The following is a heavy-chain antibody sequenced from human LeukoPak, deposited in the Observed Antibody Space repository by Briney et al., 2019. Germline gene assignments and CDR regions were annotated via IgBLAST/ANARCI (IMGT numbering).Heavy chain of an antibody. D-gene: IGHD3-22*01. CDR2: INHGGST. J-gene: IGHJ4*02. V-gene: IGHV4-34*01. CDR1: GGSFSGYY. CDR3: ARQWYYYDSSGYYPYYFDY. Sequence: SETLSLTCAVYGGSFSGYYWSWIRQPPGKGLEWIGEINHGGSTNYNPSLKGRVTISVDTSKNQFSLKLSSVTAADTAVYYCARQWYYYDSSGYYPYYFDYWGQGTLVTASS.